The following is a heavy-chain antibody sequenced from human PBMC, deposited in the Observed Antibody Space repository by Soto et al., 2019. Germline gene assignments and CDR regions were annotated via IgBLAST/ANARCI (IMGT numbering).Heavy chain of an antibody. J-gene: IGHJ5*02. CDR3: AREPYDFLGNWFDP. CDR1: GFTFSSYG. D-gene: IGHD3-3*01. Sequence: SLRLSCAASGFTFSSYGMHWVRQAPGKGLEWVAVISYDGSNKYYADSVKGRFTISRDNSKNTLYLQMNSLRAEDTAVYYCAREPYDFLGNWFDPWGQGTLVTVSS. CDR2: ISYDGSNK. V-gene: IGHV3-30*03.